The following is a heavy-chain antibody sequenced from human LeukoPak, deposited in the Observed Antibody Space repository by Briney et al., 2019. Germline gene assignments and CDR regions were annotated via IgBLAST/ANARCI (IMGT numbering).Heavy chain of an antibody. Sequence: GGSLRLSCAASGFTFSTYDMTWVRQAPGKGLEWVSAISGSGGSTFYADSVKGRLTISRDNSKNTLSLQMNGLRAEDTAVYYCAKAGGAGIYYPYYFDYWGQGTLVTVSS. CDR3: AKAGGAGIYYPYYFDY. V-gene: IGHV3-23*01. CDR2: ISGSGGST. D-gene: IGHD3-10*01. CDR1: GFTFSTYD. J-gene: IGHJ4*02.